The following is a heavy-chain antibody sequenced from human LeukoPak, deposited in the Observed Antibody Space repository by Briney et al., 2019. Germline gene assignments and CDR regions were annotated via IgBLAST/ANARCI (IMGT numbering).Heavy chain of an antibody. CDR1: AGSIRSSH. CDR2: IHYSGIT. V-gene: IGHV4-59*01. D-gene: IGHD3-10*01. Sequence: SETLSLTCTVSAGSIRSSHWSWIRQPPGKGLEWIGYIHYSGITNYNPSLKSRVAISVDTSKNQFSLNLSSVTSADTAMYYCASARRGSGLEGAFDIWGQGTMVTVSS. J-gene: IGHJ3*02. CDR3: ASARRGSGLEGAFDI.